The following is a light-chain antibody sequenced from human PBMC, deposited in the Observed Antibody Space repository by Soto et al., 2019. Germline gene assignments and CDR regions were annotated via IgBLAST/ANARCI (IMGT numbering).Light chain of an antibody. CDR1: QSVSSN. J-gene: IGKJ5*01. CDR2: GAS. CDR3: QQYNSWPL. Sequence: EIVVTQSPATLSVSPGERATLSCRASQSVSSNLAWYQQKPGQPPTLLIFGASTRATGIPARFSGSGSGKEFILTISSLQSDDFADYYWQQYNSWPLFGQGTRLEIK. V-gene: IGKV3-15*01.